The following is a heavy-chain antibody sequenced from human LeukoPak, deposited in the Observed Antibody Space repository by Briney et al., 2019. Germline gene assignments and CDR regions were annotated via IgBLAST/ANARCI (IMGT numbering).Heavy chain of an antibody. D-gene: IGHD3-10*02. Sequence: GGSLRLSCAASGFIVSNNHINWIRQAPGKGLEWVSYISSSGSTIYYADSVKGRFTISRDNAKNSLYLQMNSLRAEDTAVYYCAELGITMIGGVWGKGTTVTISS. J-gene: IGHJ6*04. CDR2: ISSSGSTI. V-gene: IGHV3-11*04. CDR3: AELGITMIGGV. CDR1: GFIVSNNH.